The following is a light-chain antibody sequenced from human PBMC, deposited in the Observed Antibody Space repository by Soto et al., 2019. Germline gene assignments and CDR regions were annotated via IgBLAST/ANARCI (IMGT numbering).Light chain of an antibody. Sequence: DIQITQLPASLFVSLGDRVTXTCQATQEINIYLNWYQQKPGKAPNLLIYDASNLEIGVPSRFSGSGSGTHFTFTISSLQAEDIGTYYCQQYDILPITFGRGTRLEIK. V-gene: IGKV1-33*01. J-gene: IGKJ5*01. CDR1: QEINIY. CDR3: QQYDILPIT. CDR2: DAS.